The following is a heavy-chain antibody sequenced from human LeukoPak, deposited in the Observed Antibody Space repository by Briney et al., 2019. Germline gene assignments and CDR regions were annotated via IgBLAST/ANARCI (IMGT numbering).Heavy chain of an antibody. CDR1: GFTLINYG. V-gene: IGHV3-33*06. Sequence: GRSLRLSCAASGFTLINYGMHWVRQAPGKGLEWVAVIWYDGSNKYYADSVKGRFTISRDNSKNTLYLQMNSLRADDTAVYYCAKGQELHYYYYYMDVWGKGTTVTVSS. CDR2: IWYDGSNK. CDR3: AKGQELHYYYYYMDV. D-gene: IGHD5-24*01. J-gene: IGHJ6*03.